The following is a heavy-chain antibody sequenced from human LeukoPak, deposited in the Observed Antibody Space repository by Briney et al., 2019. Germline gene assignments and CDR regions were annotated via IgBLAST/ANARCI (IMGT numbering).Heavy chain of an antibody. V-gene: IGHV3-7*03. J-gene: IGHJ4*02. Sequence: AGGSLRLSCAASGFSFSSYWMSWVRQAPGKGPEWVANIKQDGSEQKYVDSLKGRFTISRDNSKNTLYLQMSSLRAGDTAVYYCAKAGHYGSGSYYSDYWGRGTLVTVSP. CDR2: IKQDGSEQ. D-gene: IGHD3-10*01. CDR1: GFSFSSYW. CDR3: AKAGHYGSGSYYSDY.